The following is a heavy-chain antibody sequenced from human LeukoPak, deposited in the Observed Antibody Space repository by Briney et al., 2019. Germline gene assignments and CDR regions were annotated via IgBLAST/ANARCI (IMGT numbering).Heavy chain of an antibody. V-gene: IGHV3-30*19. D-gene: IGHD6-13*01. Sequence: GGSLRLSCAASGFTFRSFGMHWVRQAPGKGLEWVAVISYDGSNKYYADSVKGRFTISRDNSKNTLYLQMNSLRAEDTAVYYCARDVSRQQLGPSDYWGQGTLVTVSS. CDR2: ISYDGSNK. J-gene: IGHJ4*02. CDR1: GFTFRSFG. CDR3: ARDVSRQQLGPSDY.